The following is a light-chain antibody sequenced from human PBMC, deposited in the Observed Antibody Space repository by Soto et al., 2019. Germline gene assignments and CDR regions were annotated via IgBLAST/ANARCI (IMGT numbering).Light chain of an antibody. CDR3: QQYSDYPYT. CDR1: QSVGSW. V-gene: IGKV1-5*03. Sequence: DIQMTQSPSTLSASVGDRVSMTCRASQSVGSWLAWYQQKPGQAPNLRIYEASILLGGVPSRFSGSGSGTEFTLTISSLQPDGFASYYCQQYSDYPYTFGQGTKLEIK. J-gene: IGKJ2*01. CDR2: EAS.